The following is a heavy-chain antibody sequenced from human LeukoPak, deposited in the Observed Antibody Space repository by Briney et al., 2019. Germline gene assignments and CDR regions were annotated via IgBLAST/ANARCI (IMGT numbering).Heavy chain of an antibody. CDR2: IWYDGSNK. CDR3: TRERTGTTFAFDI. D-gene: IGHD1-7*01. Sequence: GGSLRLSCAASGFTFSSYGMHWVRQAPGKGLEWVAVIWYDGSNKYYADSVKGRFTISRDNSKNTLYLKMNSLRAEDTAVYYCTRERTGTTFAFDIWGQGTMVTVFS. J-gene: IGHJ3*02. V-gene: IGHV3-33*01. CDR1: GFTFSSYG.